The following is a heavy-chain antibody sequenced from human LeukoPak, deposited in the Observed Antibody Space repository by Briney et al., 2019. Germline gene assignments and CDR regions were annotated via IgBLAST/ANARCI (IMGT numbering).Heavy chain of an antibody. Sequence: GGSLRLSCAASGFTFDDYGMSWVRQAPGKGLEWVSGINWNGGSTGYADSVKGRFTISRDNSKNMLYLQMNSLRAEDTAVYYCAKGSDYDSKYYYYYMDVWGKGTTVTVSS. V-gene: IGHV3-20*04. CDR3: AKGSDYDSKYYYYYMDV. CDR1: GFTFDDYG. D-gene: IGHD3-22*01. CDR2: INWNGGST. J-gene: IGHJ6*03.